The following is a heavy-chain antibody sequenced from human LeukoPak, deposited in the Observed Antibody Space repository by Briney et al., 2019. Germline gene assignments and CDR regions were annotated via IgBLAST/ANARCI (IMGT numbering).Heavy chain of an antibody. Sequence: PSETLSLTCAVYGGSFSGYYWSWIRQPPGKGLEWIGEINHSGSTNYNPSLKSRVTISVDTSKNQFSLKLSSVTAADTAVYYCARRMSIAVTGTPAFDIWGQGTMVTVSS. CDR1: GGSFSGYY. J-gene: IGHJ3*02. CDR2: INHSGST. CDR3: ARRMSIAVTGTPAFDI. D-gene: IGHD6-19*01. V-gene: IGHV4-34*01.